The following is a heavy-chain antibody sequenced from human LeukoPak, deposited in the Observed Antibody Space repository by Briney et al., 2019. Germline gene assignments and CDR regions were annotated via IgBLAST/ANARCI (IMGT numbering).Heavy chain of an antibody. CDR2: ISSSSSYT. CDR1: GFTFSDYY. J-gene: IGHJ6*02. CDR3: ARGSYYYYYGMDV. Sequence: KPGGSLRLSCAASGFTFSDYYMSWIRQAPGKGLEWVSYISSSSSYTNYADSVKGRFTISRDNAKNSLYLQMNSLRAEDTAVYYCARGSYYYYYGMDVWGQGTTVTVSS. V-gene: IGHV3-11*05.